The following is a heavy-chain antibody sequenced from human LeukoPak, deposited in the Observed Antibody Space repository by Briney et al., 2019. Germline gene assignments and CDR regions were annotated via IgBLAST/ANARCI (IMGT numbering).Heavy chain of an antibody. D-gene: IGHD4-23*01. CDR1: GFTLSSYS. Sequence: GGSLRLSCAASGFTLSSYSMNWVRQAPGKGLEWVSYISSSSSTIYYADSVKGRFTIFRDNAKNSLYLQMNSLRAEDTAVYYCARAHGGNSWGQGTLVTVSS. J-gene: IGHJ4*02. V-gene: IGHV3-48*01. CDR3: ARAHGGNS. CDR2: ISSSSSTI.